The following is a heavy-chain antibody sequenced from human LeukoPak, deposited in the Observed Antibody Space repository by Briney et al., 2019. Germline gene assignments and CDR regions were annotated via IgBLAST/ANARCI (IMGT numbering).Heavy chain of an antibody. CDR3: ARRDYGDHGDYYYYYMDV. CDR1: GFTFSDYY. J-gene: IGHJ6*03. D-gene: IGHD4-17*01. V-gene: IGHV3-11*04. CDR2: ISSSGSTI. Sequence: GGSLRLSXAASGFTFSDYYMSWIRQAPGKGLEWVSDISSSGSTIYYADSVKGRFTISRDNAKNSLYLQMNSLRAEDTAVYYCARRDYGDHGDYYYYYMDVWGKGTTVTVSS.